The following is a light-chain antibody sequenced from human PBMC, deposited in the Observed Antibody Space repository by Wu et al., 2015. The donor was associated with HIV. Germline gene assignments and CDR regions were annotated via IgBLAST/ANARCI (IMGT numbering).Light chain of an antibody. J-gene: IGKJ4*01. CDR3: QQYHSWPPLT. CDR2: GAS. Sequence: ENVLTQFPDTLSLSAGERAIVSCRASQSVSSNLAWYQQKPGQAPRLLIFGASTRATGIPARFSGSGSETEFALTISSMQSEDSAVYYCQQYHSWPPLTFGGGTKVEIK. V-gene: IGKV3-15*01. CDR1: QSVSSN.